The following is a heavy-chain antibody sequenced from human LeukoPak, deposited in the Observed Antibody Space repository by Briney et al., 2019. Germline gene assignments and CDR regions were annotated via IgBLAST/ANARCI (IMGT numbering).Heavy chain of an antibody. CDR3: AHGRYYDYVWGSRPYYFDY. CDR2: IYWDDDK. CDR1: GFSLSTSGVG. D-gene: IGHD3-16*01. J-gene: IGHJ4*02. V-gene: IGHV2-5*02. Sequence: SGPTLVNPTQTLTLTCTFSGFSLSTSGVGVGWIRQPPGKALEWLALIYWDDDKRYSPSLKSRLTITKDTSKNQVVLTMTNMDPVDTATYYCAHGRYYDYVWGSRPYYFDYWGQGTLVTVSS.